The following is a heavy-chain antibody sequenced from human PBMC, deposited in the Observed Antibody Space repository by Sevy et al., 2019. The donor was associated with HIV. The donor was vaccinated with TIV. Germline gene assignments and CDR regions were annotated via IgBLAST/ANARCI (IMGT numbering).Heavy chain of an antibody. CDR3: VYDSDQ. D-gene: IGHD3-3*01. V-gene: IGHV4-61*02. Sequence: SETLSLTCTVSGGSISSGRYYWGWIRPPAGKGLEWIGRFDTSGGTNYNPSLNSRVIISVDTSKNQFFLKLTSVTAADTAVYYCVYDSDQWGQGILVTVSS. CDR2: FDTSGGT. J-gene: IGHJ4*02. CDR1: GGSISSGRYY.